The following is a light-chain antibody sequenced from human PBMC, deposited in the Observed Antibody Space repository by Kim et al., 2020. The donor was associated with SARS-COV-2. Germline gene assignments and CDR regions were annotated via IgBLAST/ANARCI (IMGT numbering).Light chain of an antibody. CDR3: QAWDDSTVV. J-gene: IGLJ3*02. V-gene: IGLV3-1*01. CDR2: EDT. CDR1: KLGDKY. Sequence: SVSPGQTATITCSGDKLGDKYGCWYQQRPGQSPVLVIYEDTKRPSGIPERFSGSNSGNTATLTISGTQAMDEADYYCQAWDDSTVVFGGGTQLTVL.